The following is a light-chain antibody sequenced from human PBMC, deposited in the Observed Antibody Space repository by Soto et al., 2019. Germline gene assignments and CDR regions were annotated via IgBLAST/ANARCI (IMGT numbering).Light chain of an antibody. Sequence: QSVLNQTPSMSGTPGQRVTISCSGSSSNIGSNYVFWYQQLPGTAPQLLIYMNDKRPSGVPDRFSGSKSGTSASLAISGLRSEDETAFFCGTWDDSLSGYVFGTGTKLTVL. CDR3: GTWDDSLSGYV. V-gene: IGLV1-47*01. J-gene: IGLJ1*01. CDR1: SSNIGSNY. CDR2: MND.